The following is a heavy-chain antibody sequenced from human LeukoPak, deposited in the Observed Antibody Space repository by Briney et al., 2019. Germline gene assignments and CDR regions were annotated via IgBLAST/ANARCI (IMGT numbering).Heavy chain of an antibody. CDR2: INSDGSSR. CDR1: GFTFSNYW. Sequence: PGGSLRLSCAASGFTFSNYWMHWVRQAPGKGLVWVSRINSDGSSRNYADSVKGRFTISRDNAKNSLYLQMNSLRAEDTAVYYCARSHVLRFLEWYFDYWGQGTLVTVSS. CDR3: ARSHVLRFLEWYFDY. J-gene: IGHJ4*02. D-gene: IGHD3-3*01. V-gene: IGHV3-74*01.